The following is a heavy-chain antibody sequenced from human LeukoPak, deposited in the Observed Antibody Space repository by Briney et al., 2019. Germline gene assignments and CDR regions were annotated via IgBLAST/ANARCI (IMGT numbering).Heavy chain of an antibody. J-gene: IGHJ3*02. V-gene: IGHV3-48*01. Sequence: PGGSLRLSCAASGFTFSSYTMNWVRQPPGKGLEWVSNIGTSSTTIYYADSVKGRFTISRDNAKNSLYLQMNSLRADDTAVYYCARDGQLVDAFDIWGQGTMVTVSS. CDR3: ARDGQLVDAFDI. CDR2: IGTSSTTI. D-gene: IGHD6-6*01. CDR1: GFTFSSYT.